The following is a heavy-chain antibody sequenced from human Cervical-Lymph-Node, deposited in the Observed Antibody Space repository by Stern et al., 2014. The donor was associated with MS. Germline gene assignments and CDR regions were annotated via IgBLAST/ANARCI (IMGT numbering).Heavy chain of an antibody. CDR2: ISSSGRYI. CDR3: ARARRPDDPPTFYYYYGMDV. V-gene: IGHV3-21*01. J-gene: IGHJ6*02. D-gene: IGHD3-16*01. Sequence: EVQLVESGGGLVKPGGSLRLSCAASGFTFSSYSMSWVRQAPGKGLEWVSSISSSGRYIYYADSVKGRFIISRDNAKNSLYLQMNSLRAEDTAVYYCARARRPDDPPTFYYYYGMDVWGQGTTVTVSS. CDR1: GFTFSSYS.